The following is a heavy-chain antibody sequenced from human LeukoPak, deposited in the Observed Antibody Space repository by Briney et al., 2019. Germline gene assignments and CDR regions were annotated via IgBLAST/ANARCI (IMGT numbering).Heavy chain of an antibody. CDR2: IYYSGST. V-gene: IGHV4-39*07. D-gene: IGHD5-12*01. J-gene: IGHJ4*02. CDR1: GGSISGNSYY. Sequence: SETLSLTCTVSGGSISGNSYYWGWIRQPPGKGLEWIGSIYYSGSTYYNPSLKSRVTISVDTSKDQFSLKLSSVTAADTAVYYCARGRGDFDYWGQGTLVTVSS. CDR3: ARGRGDFDY.